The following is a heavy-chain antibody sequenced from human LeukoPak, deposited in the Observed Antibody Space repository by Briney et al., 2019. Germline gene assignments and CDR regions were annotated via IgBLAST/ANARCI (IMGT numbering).Heavy chain of an antibody. Sequence: KESGPTLVKPTQTLTLTCTFSGFSLSTSGVGVGWIRQPPGKALEWLALIYWDDDKRYSPSLKSRLTITKETPKNQVVLTMTNMDPVDTATYYCARQYCGGDCWRWDYWGQGTLVTVSS. J-gene: IGHJ4*02. V-gene: IGHV2-5*02. CDR2: IYWDDDK. D-gene: IGHD2-21*02. CDR3: ARQYCGGDCWRWDY. CDR1: GFSLSTSGVG.